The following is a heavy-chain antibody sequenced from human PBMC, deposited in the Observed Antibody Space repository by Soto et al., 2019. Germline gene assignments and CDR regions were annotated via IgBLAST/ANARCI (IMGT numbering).Heavy chain of an antibody. J-gene: IGHJ4*02. CDR3: ARGGYGDY. V-gene: IGHV1-18*01. CDR2: ISAHNGNT. CDR1: GYDFTTYG. D-gene: IGHD1-1*01. Sequence: QVHLVQSGAEVKKPGASVKVSCKGSGYDFTTYGITWVRQAPGQGLEWMAWISAHNGNTDYAQKLQGRVTVTRDTSTSTAYMELRSLRSDATAVYDCARGGYGDYWGQGALVTVSS.